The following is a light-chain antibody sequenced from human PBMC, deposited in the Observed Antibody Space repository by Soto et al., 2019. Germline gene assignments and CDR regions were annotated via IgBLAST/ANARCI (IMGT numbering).Light chain of an antibody. V-gene: IGLV2-14*01. CDR3: SAYTARSTLV. Sequence: QSALTQPASESGSAGQSITISCSGTMRDVGAYNLVSWYQQHPGTAPKLIIYEVRNRPSGISSRFSGSRSGNTASLTISGLQPEDEGDYYCSAYTARSTLVFGGGIKVTVL. CDR1: MRDVGAYNL. CDR2: EVR. J-gene: IGLJ3*02.